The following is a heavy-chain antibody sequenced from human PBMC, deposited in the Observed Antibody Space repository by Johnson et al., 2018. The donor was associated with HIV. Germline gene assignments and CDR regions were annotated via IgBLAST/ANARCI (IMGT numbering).Heavy chain of an antibody. CDR3: ARGSYNCWSGEREAFDV. Sequence: QEQLVESGGGVVQPGRSLRLSCAASGFTFSSYGMHWVRQAPGKGLEWVAVISYDGSNKYYADSVKGRFTISRDNSKNTLYLQMNSLRAEDTAVYYCARGSYNCWSGEREAFDVWGQGTMVTVSS. J-gene: IGHJ3*01. D-gene: IGHD3-3*01. CDR1: GFTFSSYG. CDR2: ISYDGSNK. V-gene: IGHV3-30*03.